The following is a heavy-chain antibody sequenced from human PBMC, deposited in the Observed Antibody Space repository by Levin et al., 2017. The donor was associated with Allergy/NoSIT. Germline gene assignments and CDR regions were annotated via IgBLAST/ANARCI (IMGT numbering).Heavy chain of an antibody. V-gene: IGHV3-23*01. CDR1: GLIFSSYV. Sequence: GGSLRLSCAASGLIFSSYVMSWVRQAPGKGLEWVSSMSGSNGRTFYANSVKGRFTISRDNSKNTVYLQINSLRDEDTAVYYCAAYLDRDYVQIAYWGQGTLVTVSS. CDR2: MSGSNGRT. J-gene: IGHJ4*02. CDR3: AAYLDRDYVQIAY. D-gene: IGHD3-10*02.